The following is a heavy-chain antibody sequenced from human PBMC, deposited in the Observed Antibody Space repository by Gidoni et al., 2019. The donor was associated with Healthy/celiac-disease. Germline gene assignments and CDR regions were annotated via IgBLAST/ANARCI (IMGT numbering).Heavy chain of an antibody. Sequence: QVQLVQSGAEVKKHGDSVKVSCKASGYTFPSYDINWVRQATGQGLEWMGLMNPNSGNTGFSRKFQGRVTMARNTSISTAYMELSSLRSEDTAVYYCARGIGWGLPPVRNAFDIWGQGTMVTVSS. CDR2: MNPNSGNT. D-gene: IGHD1-26*01. V-gene: IGHV1-8*02. J-gene: IGHJ3*02. CDR1: GYTFPSYD. CDR3: ARGIGWGLPPVRNAFDI.